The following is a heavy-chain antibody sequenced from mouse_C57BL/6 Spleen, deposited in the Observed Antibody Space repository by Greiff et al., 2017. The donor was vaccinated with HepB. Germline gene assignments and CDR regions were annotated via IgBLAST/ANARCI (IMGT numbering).Heavy chain of an antibody. V-gene: IGHV5-9*01. CDR3: ARRYDGYFDV. D-gene: IGHD2-12*01. Sequence: EVQRVESGGGLVKPGGSLKLSCAASGFTFSSYTMSWVRQTPEKRLEWVATISGGGGNTYYPDSVKGRFTISRDNAKNTLYLQMSSLRSEDAALYYGARRYDGYFDVWGTGTTVTVSS. CDR2: ISGGGGNT. CDR1: GFTFSSYT. J-gene: IGHJ1*03.